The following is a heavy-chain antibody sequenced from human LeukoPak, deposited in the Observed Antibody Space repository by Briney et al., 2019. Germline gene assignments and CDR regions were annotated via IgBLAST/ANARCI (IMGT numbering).Heavy chain of an antibody. CDR1: GFTFSNYW. J-gene: IGHJ4*02. CDR3: AKDIGYCSSTSCYTFNY. D-gene: IGHD2-2*02. V-gene: IGHV3-74*01. CDR2: IKYDGSAT. Sequence: GGSLRLSCAASGFTFSNYWMHWIRQVPGKGLVWVSHIKYDGSATNYADSVKGRFTISRDNAKNSLYLQMNSLRAEDTALYYCAKDIGYCSSTSCYTFNYWGQGTLVTVSS.